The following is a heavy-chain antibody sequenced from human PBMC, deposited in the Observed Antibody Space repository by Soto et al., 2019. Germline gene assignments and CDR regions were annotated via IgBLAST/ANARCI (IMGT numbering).Heavy chain of an antibody. CDR3: ASGDTATYGAMDS. CDR1: GFTFSSYA. J-gene: IGHJ4*02. V-gene: IGHV3-30-3*01. CDR2: ISYDGSNK. D-gene: IGHD5-18*01. Sequence: QVQLVESGGGVVQPGRSLRLSCTTSGFTFSSYAMHWVRQAPGKGLEWVAVISYDGSNKYYADSVKGRFTISRDNSKNTLYLQMNFLRAEDTAVYYCASGDTATYGAMDSWGQGTLVIVSS.